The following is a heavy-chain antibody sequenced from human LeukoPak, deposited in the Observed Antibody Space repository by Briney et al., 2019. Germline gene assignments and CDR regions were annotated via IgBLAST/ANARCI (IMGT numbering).Heavy chain of an antibody. Sequence: ASVTVSCKGSVYSXTGYYMHWVRQGPGHGPEWMGGRNRNSGGTNYAQTFQGRVTRTRDTSISTAYMERSRLRSRDTAVYYCARDTAMVTYWFDPCSQGTLVTVSS. V-gene: IGHV1-2*02. CDR2: RNRNSGGT. D-gene: IGHD5-18*01. J-gene: IGHJ5*02. CDR3: ARDTAMVTYWFDP. CDR1: VYSXTGYY.